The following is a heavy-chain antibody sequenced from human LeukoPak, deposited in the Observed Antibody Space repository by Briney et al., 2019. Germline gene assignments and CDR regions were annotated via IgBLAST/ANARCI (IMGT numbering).Heavy chain of an antibody. CDR2: ISFTGTT. CDR3: ARWGEDVKDSFDV. D-gene: IGHD1-26*01. J-gene: IGHJ3*01. V-gene: IGHV4-31*03. Sequence: PSETLSLTCTVPGGSFSSGSSYWSWLRQHPVKGLEWIGYISFTGTTYYNLSLKSRVRISSDTSKNQFSLNLRSVSAADTAVYFCARWGEDVKDSFDVWGQGTLVTVSS. CDR1: GGSFSSGSSY.